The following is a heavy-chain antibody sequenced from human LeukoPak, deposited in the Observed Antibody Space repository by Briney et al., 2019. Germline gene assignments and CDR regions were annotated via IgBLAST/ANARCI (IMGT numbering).Heavy chain of an antibody. CDR3: ARGQWDSYGSWYFDY. CDR2: MNPNNGKT. Sequence: GATVSVSCKASGYTFTSYDINWVRQATGQGLEWMGWMNPNNGKTGYAQKFQGRVTISRDSSTNTAYMELNSLTSEDTAVFYCARGQWDSYGSWYFDYWGQGTLVTASS. CDR1: GYTFTSYD. D-gene: IGHD5-18*01. J-gene: IGHJ4*02. V-gene: IGHV1-8*01.